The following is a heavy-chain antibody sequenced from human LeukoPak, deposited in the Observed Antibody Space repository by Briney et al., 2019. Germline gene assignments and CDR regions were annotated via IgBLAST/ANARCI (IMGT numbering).Heavy chain of an antibody. V-gene: IGHV4-30-4*08. CDR1: GGSISSGDYY. CDR2: INHSGST. Sequence: SQTLSPTCTVSGGSISSGDYYWSWIRQPPGKGLEWIGEINHSGSTNYKSSLKSRVIISVDTSKNQFSLKLSSVPAADTAVYYCARGRPAVGYCSSTSCYPSRPFDYWGQGTLVTVSS. CDR3: ARGRPAVGYCSSTSCYPSRPFDY. D-gene: IGHD2-2*01. J-gene: IGHJ4*02.